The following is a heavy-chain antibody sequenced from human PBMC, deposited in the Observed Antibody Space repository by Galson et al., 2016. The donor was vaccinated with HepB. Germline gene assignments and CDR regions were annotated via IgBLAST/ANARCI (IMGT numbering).Heavy chain of an antibody. V-gene: IGHV4-39*01. CDR2: IHYDGGI. Sequence: SETLSLTCSVSGGSISNSSYYWAWIRQPPGKGLEWIGSIHYDGGIYYNPSLKSRVTIFLDTSKNQFSLNLTSVTAADTAVSYCASPSLGYCSGGHCYGGLGYWGQGTLVTVSS. J-gene: IGHJ4*02. CDR3: ASPSLGYCSGGHCYGGLGY. CDR1: GGSISNSSYY. D-gene: IGHD2-15*01.